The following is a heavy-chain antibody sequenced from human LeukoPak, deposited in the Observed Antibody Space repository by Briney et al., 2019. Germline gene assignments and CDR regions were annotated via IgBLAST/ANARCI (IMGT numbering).Heavy chain of an antibody. CDR2: MNPNSGNT. Sequence: ASVTVSCTSSGYTFTSYDINWVRQATGQGLEWMGWMNPNSGNTGYAQKFQGRVTMTRNTSISTAYMELSSLRSEDTAVYYCARGRIVLMVYATREWDDNWFDPWGQGTLVTVSS. J-gene: IGHJ5*02. CDR1: GYTFTSYD. V-gene: IGHV1-8*01. D-gene: IGHD2-8*01. CDR3: ARGRIVLMVYATREWDDNWFDP.